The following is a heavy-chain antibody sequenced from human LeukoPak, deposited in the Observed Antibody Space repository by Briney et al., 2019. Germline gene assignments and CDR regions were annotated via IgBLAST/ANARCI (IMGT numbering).Heavy chain of an antibody. CDR1: GGTFSSYA. V-gene: IGHV1-69*05. CDR3: ARDAVDTAMKA. CDR2: IIPIFGTA. D-gene: IGHD5-18*01. J-gene: IGHJ5*02. Sequence: ASVKVPCKASGGTFSSYAISWVRQAPGQGLEWMGRIIPIFGTANYAQKFQGRVTITTDESTSTAYMELSSLRSEDTAVYYCARDAVDTAMKAWGQGTLVTVSS.